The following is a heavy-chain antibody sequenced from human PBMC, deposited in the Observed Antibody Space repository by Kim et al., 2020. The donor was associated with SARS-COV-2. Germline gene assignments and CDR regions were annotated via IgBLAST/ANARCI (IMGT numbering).Heavy chain of an antibody. J-gene: IGHJ4*02. D-gene: IGHD3-10*01. CDR3: AKAMSAEGFSAYSGMVREIVFDY. V-gene: IGHV3-9*01. CDR1: GFTFDDYA. Sequence: GGSLRLSCAASGFTFDDYAMHWVRQAPGKGLEWVSGISWNSGSIGYADSVKGRFTISRDNAKNSLYLQMNSLRAEDTALYYCAKAMSAEGFSAYSGMVREIVFDYWGQGTLVTVSS. CDR2: ISWNSGSI.